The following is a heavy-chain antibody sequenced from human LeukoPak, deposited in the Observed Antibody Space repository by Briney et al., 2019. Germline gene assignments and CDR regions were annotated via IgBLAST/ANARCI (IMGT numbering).Heavy chain of an antibody. J-gene: IGHJ4*02. Sequence: PGGSLRLSCAASGYSFSSKWMHWVRQAPGKGLEWVSVIYSGGSTYYADSVKGRFTISRDNSKNTLNLQMNSLRAEDAAVYYCARGYSSDNWGQGTLVTVSS. CDR2: IYSGGST. V-gene: IGHV3-66*01. D-gene: IGHD2-21*01. CDR1: GYSFSSKW. CDR3: ARGYSSDN.